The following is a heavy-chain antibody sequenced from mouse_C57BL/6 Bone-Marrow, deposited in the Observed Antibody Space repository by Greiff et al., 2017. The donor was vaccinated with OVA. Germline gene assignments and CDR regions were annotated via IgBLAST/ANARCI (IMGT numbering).Heavy chain of an antibody. D-gene: IGHD1-1*01. J-gene: IGHJ3*01. CDR2: INPNNGGT. Sequence: EVQLQQSGPELVKPGASVKMSCKASGYTFTDYNMHWVKQSHGKSLEWIGYINPNNGGTSYNQKFKGKATLTVNKSSSTAYMELRSLTSEDSAVYYCARFIYYYGPGFAYWGQGTLVTVSA. V-gene: IGHV1-22*01. CDR3: ARFIYYYGPGFAY. CDR1: GYTFTDYN.